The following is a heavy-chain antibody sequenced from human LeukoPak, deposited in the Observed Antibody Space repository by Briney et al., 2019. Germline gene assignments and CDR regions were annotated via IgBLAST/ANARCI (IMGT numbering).Heavy chain of an antibody. CDR3: ARGGSDILTQHDY. Sequence: PGGSLRLSCAASGFTFSSYGMHWVRQAPGKGLEWVSSISSSSRYIYYADSVKGRFTISRDNAKNSLYLQMNSLRAEDTAVYYCARGGSDILTQHDYWGQGTLVTVSS. CDR1: GFTFSSYG. D-gene: IGHD3-9*01. CDR2: ISSSSRYI. V-gene: IGHV3-21*01. J-gene: IGHJ4*02.